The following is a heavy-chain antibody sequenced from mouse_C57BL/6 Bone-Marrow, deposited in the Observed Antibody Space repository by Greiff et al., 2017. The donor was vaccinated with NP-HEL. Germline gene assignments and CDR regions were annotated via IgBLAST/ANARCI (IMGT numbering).Heavy chain of an antibody. CDR3: ARGWLLRGGLAY. V-gene: IGHV3-1*01. CDR2: ISYSGST. D-gene: IGHD2-3*01. CDR1: GYSITSGYD. Sequence: EVHLVESGPGMVKPSQSLSLTCTVTGYSITSGYDWHWIRHFPGNKLEWMGYISYSGSTNYNPSLKSRISITHDTSKNHFFLKLNSVTTEDTATYYCARGWLLRGGLAYWGQGTLVTVSA. J-gene: IGHJ3*01.